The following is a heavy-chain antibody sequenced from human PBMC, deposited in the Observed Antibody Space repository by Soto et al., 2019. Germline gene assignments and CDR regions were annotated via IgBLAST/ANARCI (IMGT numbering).Heavy chain of an antibody. CDR3: VRANYFDY. J-gene: IGHJ4*02. CDR2: IYYSGST. CDR1: GGPISGHY. Sequence: SETLSLTCTVCGGPISGHYWSWIRQPPGQALEWIGNIYYSGSTNYNPSLKSRLTISVDTSKNRFSLKLTSVTAADTAVYYCVRANYFDYWGQGTLVTVSS. V-gene: IGHV4-59*11.